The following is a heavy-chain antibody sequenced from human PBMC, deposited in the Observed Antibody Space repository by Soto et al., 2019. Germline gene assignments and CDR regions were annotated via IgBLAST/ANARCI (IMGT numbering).Heavy chain of an antibody. CDR3: ARAKLLLWFGELWGGYDAVDI. CDR2: IYYSGST. J-gene: IGHJ3*02. D-gene: IGHD3-10*01. V-gene: IGHV4-31*03. Sequence: QVQLQESGPGLVKPSQTLSLTCTVSGGSISSGGYYWSWIRQHPGKGLEWIGYIYYSGSTYYNPSLKSRVTISVDTSKNQFSLKLNSVTAADTAVYYCARAKLLLWFGELWGGYDAVDIWGQWTMVTVSS. CDR1: GGSISSGGYY.